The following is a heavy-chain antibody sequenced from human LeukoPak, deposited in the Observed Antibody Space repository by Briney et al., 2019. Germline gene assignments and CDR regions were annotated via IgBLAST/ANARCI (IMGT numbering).Heavy chain of an antibody. CDR2: IIPIFGTA. CDR3: ARDFCSTSCNLGY. CDR1: GGTFSSYA. D-gene: IGHD2-2*01. V-gene: IGHV1-69*13. Sequence: GASVKVSCKASGGTFSSYAISWVRQAPGQGLEWMGGIIPIFGTANYAQKFQGRVTITADGSTSTAYMELSSLRSEDTAVYYCARDFCSTSCNLGYWGQGTLVTVSS. J-gene: IGHJ4*02.